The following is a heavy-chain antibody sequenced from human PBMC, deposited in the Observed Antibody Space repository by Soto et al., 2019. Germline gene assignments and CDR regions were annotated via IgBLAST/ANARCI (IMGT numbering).Heavy chain of an antibody. CDR3: ARILLWFGELPYDY. D-gene: IGHD3-10*01. CDR1: GYTFTSYA. J-gene: IGHJ4*02. V-gene: IGHV1-3*01. CDR2: INAGNGNT. Sequence: QVQLVQSGAEVKKPGASVKVSCKASGYTFTSYAMHWVRQDPGQRLEWMGWINAGNGNTKYSQKFQGRVTITRDTSASTAYMELSSLRSEDTAVYYCARILLWFGELPYDYWGQGTLVTVSS.